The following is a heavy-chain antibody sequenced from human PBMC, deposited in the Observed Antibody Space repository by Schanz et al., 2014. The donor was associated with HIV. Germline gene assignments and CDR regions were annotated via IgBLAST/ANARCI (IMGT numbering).Heavy chain of an antibody. D-gene: IGHD2-21*01. CDR3: ARDWLGERDYYYGMDV. Sequence: QVQLVESGGGVVQPGRSLRLSCAVSGFTFSGYGMHWVRQAPGKGLEWVAVIWNDGKNRDYADSVKGRFTISRDNSKNTLYLQMNSLRVEDTAVYYCARDWLGERDYYYGMDVWGQGTTVTVSS. CDR2: IWNDGKNR. V-gene: IGHV3-33*01. CDR1: GFTFSGYG. J-gene: IGHJ6*02.